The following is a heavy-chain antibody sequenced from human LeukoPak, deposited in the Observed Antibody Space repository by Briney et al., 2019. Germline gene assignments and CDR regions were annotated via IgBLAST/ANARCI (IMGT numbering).Heavy chain of an antibody. Sequence: PSETLSLTCTVSGGSISSYYWSWIRQPAGKGLEWIGRIYTSGSTNYNPSLKSRVTMSVDTSKNQFSLKLSSVTAADTAVYYCARDDLRRYSGPRGAFDIWGQGTMVTVPS. V-gene: IGHV4-4*07. J-gene: IGHJ3*02. D-gene: IGHD5-12*01. CDR3: ARDDLRRYSGPRGAFDI. CDR2: IYTSGST. CDR1: GGSISSYY.